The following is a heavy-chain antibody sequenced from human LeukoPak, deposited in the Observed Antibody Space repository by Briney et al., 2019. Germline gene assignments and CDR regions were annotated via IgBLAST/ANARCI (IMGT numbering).Heavy chain of an antibody. CDR2: ISGSGVST. CDR1: GFTFSSYA. D-gene: IGHD1-26*01. J-gene: IGHJ4*02. CDR3: AKVMTNMGDTRPVDY. V-gene: IGHV3-23*01. Sequence: GGSLRLSCAASGFTFSSYAMSWVRQAPGKGLEGVSAISGSGVSTYYADSVKGRFTISRDNSKNTLYLQMNSLRVEDTAVYYCAKVMTNMGDTRPVDYWGQGTLVTVSS.